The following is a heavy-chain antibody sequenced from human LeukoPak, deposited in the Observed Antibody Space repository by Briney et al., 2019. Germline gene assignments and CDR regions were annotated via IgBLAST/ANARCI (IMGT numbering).Heavy chain of an antibody. CDR2: IIPIFGTA. CDR3: ARGLYDSSGYNWFDP. Sequence: ASVKVSCKASGGTFSSYAISWVRQAPGQGLEWMGGIIPIFGTANYAQKFQGRVTITTDESTSTAYMELSSLRSEGTAVYYCARGLYDSSGYNWFDPWGQGTLVTVSS. V-gene: IGHV1-69*05. D-gene: IGHD3-22*01. J-gene: IGHJ5*02. CDR1: GGTFSSYA.